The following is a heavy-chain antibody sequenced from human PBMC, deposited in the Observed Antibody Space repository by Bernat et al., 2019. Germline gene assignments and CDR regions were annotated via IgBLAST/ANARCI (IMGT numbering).Heavy chain of an antibody. V-gene: IGHV3-23*01. CDR3: AKDLTGGYGPLIPSQVSPLDY. CDR1: GFTFSSYA. J-gene: IGHJ4*02. Sequence: EVQLLESGGGLVQLGGSLRLSCAASGFTFSSYAMSWVRQAPGKGLEWVSAISGSGGSTYYADSVKGRFTISRDNSKTTMYLQMNSLRAEDTAVYYCAKDLTGGYGPLIPSQVSPLDYWGQGTLVTVSS. CDR2: ISGSGGST. D-gene: IGHD5-12*01.